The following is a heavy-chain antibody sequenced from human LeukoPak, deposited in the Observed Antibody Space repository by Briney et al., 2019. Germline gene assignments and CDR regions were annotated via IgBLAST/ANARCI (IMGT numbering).Heavy chain of an antibody. Sequence: SETLSLTCAVSGGSISSSSYYWGWIRQPPGKGLEWIGSIYYGGSTNYNPSLKKRVSISVDTSKNQSSLKLSSVTAADTTVYYCARQNGITIFGVAANWFDPWGQGTLVTVSS. V-gene: IGHV4-39*01. CDR1: GGSISSSSYY. CDR3: ARQNGITIFGVAANWFDP. CDR2: IYYGGST. D-gene: IGHD3-3*01. J-gene: IGHJ5*02.